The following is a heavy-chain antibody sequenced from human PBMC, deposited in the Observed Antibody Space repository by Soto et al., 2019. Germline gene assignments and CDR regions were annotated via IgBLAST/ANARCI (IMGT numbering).Heavy chain of an antibody. CDR1: GVTFSSYA. CDR3: ARVGGTGGYSYGLDY. D-gene: IGHD2-8*02. Sequence: QVQLVQSGAEVKKPGSSVKVSCKASGVTFSSYAINWVRQAPGQGLEWVGGIIPDFGTGINAKNFQGRVTITAYKSTNSAYMELSSMRSEYTAVYFCARVGGTGGYSYGLDYWGQGTLFTVCS. V-gene: IGHV1-69*06. J-gene: IGHJ4*02. CDR2: IIPDFGTG.